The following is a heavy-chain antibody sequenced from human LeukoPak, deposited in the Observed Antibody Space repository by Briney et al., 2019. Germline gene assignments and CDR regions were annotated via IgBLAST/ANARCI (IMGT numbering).Heavy chain of an antibody. J-gene: IGHJ4*02. Sequence: GGSLRLSCAASGFTFTNYGMHWVRQAPGKGLEWVAVIGYDGSDKYYADSVKGRFTISRDNSKNTLYLQMNSLRAEDTAVYYCTRDLDSYFDYWGQGTLVTVSS. CDR1: GFTFTNYG. CDR3: TRDLDSYFDY. CDR2: IGYDGSDK. V-gene: IGHV3-33*08.